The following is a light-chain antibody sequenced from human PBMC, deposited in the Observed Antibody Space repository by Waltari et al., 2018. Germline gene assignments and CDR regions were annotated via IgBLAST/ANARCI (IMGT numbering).Light chain of an antibody. Sequence: VSGYCRASQTSTGSWLTWYHQKPGQAPRLRIYGASNRAPGIPDRFSGSGSGTDFTLTISRLEPEDSAVYYCQQYDGSVVTFGGGTKVEIK. CDR2: GAS. CDR1: QTSTGSW. J-gene: IGKJ4*01. CDR3: QQYDGSVVT. V-gene: IGKV3-20*01.